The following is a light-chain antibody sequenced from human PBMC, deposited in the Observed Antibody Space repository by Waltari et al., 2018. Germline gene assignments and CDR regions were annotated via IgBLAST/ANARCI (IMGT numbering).Light chain of an antibody. CDR1: QDIRND. Sequence: AIQMTQSPSSLSASVGDRITITCRASQDIRNDVGWYQQKPGEDPKLLIYAASILQSGVPSNFSGSGSGTDFTLTISSLQPEDFATYYCLQDYNYPRTFGQGTKVEIK. CDR3: LQDYNYPRT. J-gene: IGKJ1*01. CDR2: AAS. V-gene: IGKV1-6*01.